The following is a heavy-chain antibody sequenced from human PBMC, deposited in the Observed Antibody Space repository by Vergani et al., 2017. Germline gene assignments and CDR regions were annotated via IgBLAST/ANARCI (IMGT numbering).Heavy chain of an antibody. Sequence: QVQLQGSGPGLLKPSETLSLTCTVSGYSISSGYSWGWIRQPPGKGLEWIGRMDYNGRAYYTPSRRRRVAISIDTTKMPFYLKLYSLTAADTAVDYCTRHWAVVAANNWFDPWGQGTLVTVSS. V-gene: IGHV4-38-2*02. J-gene: IGHJ5*02. CDR3: TRHWAVVAANNWFDP. CDR1: GYSISSGYS. D-gene: IGHD2-15*01. CDR2: MDYNGRA.